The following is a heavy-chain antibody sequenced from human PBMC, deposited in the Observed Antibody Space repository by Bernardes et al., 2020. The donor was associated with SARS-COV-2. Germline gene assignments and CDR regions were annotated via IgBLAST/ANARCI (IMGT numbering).Heavy chain of an antibody. Sequence: GGSLRLSCAASGFTFSSYGMHWVRQAPGKGLEWVAVIWYDGSNKYYADSVKGRFTISRDNSKNTLYLQMNSLRAEDTAVYYCARDLRAVAADYLGQGPLITVSS. CDR2: IWYDGSNK. V-gene: IGHV3-33*01. D-gene: IGHD6-19*01. CDR3: ARDLRAVAADY. CDR1: GFTFSSYG. J-gene: IGHJ4*02.